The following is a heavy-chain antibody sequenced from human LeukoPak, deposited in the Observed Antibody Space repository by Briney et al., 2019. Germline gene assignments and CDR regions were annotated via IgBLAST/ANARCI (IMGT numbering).Heavy chain of an antibody. V-gene: IGHV5-51*01. J-gene: IGHJ4*02. CDR2: IYPSDSDT. D-gene: IGHD2-8*01. Sequence: GESLKISCKGSGYTFTTSWSGWVRQMPGKGLEWMAIIYPSDSDTTYSPSFQGQVTISADKSINTAYLQWSSLQASDTAMYYCARLYGRYFDYWGQGTLVTVSS. CDR1: GYTFTTSW. CDR3: ARLYGRYFDY.